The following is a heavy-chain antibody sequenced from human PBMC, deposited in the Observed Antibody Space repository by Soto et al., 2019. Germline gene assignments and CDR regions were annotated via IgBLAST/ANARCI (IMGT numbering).Heavy chain of an antibody. V-gene: IGHV1-8*01. CDR2: MNPNSGNT. J-gene: IGHJ4*02. CDR1: GYTFTSYD. CDR3: ARVTTDIVDSGPNHYYFDY. Sequence: GASVKVSCKASGYTFTSYDINWVRQATGQGLEWMGWMNPNSGNTGYAQKFQGRVTMTRNTSISTAYMELSSLRSEDTAVYYCARVTTDIVDSGPNHYYFDYWGQGTLVTVSS. D-gene: IGHD2-15*01.